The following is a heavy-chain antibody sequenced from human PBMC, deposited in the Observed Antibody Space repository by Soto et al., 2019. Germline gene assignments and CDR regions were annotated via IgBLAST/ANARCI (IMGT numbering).Heavy chain of an antibody. CDR2: ISSSSSYI. Sequence: GGSLRLSCAASGFTFSSYSMNWVRQAPGKGLEWVSSISSSSSYIYYADSVKGRFTISRDNAKNSLYLQMNSLRAEDTAVYYCARDQGSSQRPVPWGQGTLVTVSS. V-gene: IGHV3-21*01. D-gene: IGHD2-2*01. J-gene: IGHJ5*02. CDR3: ARDQGSSQRPVP. CDR1: GFTFSSYS.